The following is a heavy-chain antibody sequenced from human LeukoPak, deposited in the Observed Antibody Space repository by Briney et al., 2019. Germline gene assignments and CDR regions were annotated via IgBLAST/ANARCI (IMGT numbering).Heavy chain of an antibody. D-gene: IGHD4-11*01. V-gene: IGHV3-21*01. J-gene: IGHJ4*02. CDR2: INNVGSHI. CDR1: GFTFSSSA. Sequence: TGGSLRPSCAASGFTFSSSAMNWVRQAPGKGLEWVSSINNVGSHIYYAGSVRGRFTISRDNAKNSLYLQMSSLRAEDTAVYYCTRDPTQYLRYGYFDYWGQGTLVTVSS. CDR3: TRDPTQYLRYGYFDY.